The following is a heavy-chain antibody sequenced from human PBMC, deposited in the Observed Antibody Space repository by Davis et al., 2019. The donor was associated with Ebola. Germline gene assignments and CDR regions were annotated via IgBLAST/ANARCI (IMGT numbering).Heavy chain of an antibody. CDR2: ISAYNHNT. D-gene: IGHD3-16*01. CDR1: VYSFTTYG. J-gene: IGHJ5*01. CDR3: ARGTRSFDS. V-gene: IGHV1-18*01. Sequence: SVTVSRKASVYSFTTYGISWVRQAPGQGLDWMGWISAYNHNTNYAQKPQARVTMTTDTSTSTAYMELSGLRSEDTSIYFSARGTRSFDSWGQGTLVTVSS.